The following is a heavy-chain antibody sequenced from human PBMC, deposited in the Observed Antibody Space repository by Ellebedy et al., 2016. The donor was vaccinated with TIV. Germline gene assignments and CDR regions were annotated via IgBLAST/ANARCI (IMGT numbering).Heavy chain of an antibody. CDR1: GGSFSPISPYF. J-gene: IGHJ4*02. CDR2: MSKSGRT. D-gene: IGHD6-6*01. Sequence: SETLSLTCTVSGGSFSPISPYFWGWIRQPPGKGLEWIGYMSKSGRTDYNPSLESRVLISLDTSKNQFSLKLSSVTAADTAVYYCARGDSSSSRVYYWGQGTLVTVSS. V-gene: IGHV4-61*05. CDR3: ARGDSSSSRVYY.